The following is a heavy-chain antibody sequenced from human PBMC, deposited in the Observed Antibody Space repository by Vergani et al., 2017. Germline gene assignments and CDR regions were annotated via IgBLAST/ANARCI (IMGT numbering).Heavy chain of an antibody. CDR3: ARLEDTAMVDY. CDR2: ISSSSSYI. J-gene: IGHJ4*02. CDR1: GFTFRSSS. Sequence: VQLVESGGGLVKPGGSLRLSCASSGFTFRSSSMNWVRPAPGQGLVLLSSISSSSSYIYYADSVKGRFTISRDNAKNSLYLQMNSLRAEDTAVYYCARLEDTAMVDYWGQGTLVTVSS. D-gene: IGHD5-18*01. V-gene: IGHV3-21*01.